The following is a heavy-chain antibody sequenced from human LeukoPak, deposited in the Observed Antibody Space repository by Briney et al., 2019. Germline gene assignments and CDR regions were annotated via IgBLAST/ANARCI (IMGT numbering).Heavy chain of an antibody. CDR1: GFTFSSYA. CDR2: ISGSGGST. V-gene: IGHV3-23*01. J-gene: IGHJ4*02. CDR3: ARGVGSGWYLSPDY. D-gene: IGHD6-19*01. Sequence: GGSLRLSCAASGFTFSSYAMSWVRQAPGKGLEWVSAISGSGGSTYYADSVKGRFTISRDNSKNTLYLQMNSLRAEDTAVYYCARGVGSGWYLSPDYWGQGTLVTVSS.